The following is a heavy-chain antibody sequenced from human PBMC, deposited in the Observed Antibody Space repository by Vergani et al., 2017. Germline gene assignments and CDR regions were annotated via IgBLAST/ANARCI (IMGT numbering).Heavy chain of an antibody. D-gene: IGHD2-21*01. J-gene: IGHJ6*02. Sequence: QVQLVQSGAEVKKPGSSVKVSCKASGATFRSNTISWVRQVPGQGLEWMGRIIPVLGKTKYAQDFQGRLTITADTSTSTAYMELTSLRSQDTAVYYCARDPRGYGGGPEEYYYGMDVWGGGTTVAVSS. V-gene: IGHV1-69*08. CDR1: GATFRSNT. CDR2: IIPVLGKT. CDR3: ARDPRGYGGGPEEYYYGMDV.